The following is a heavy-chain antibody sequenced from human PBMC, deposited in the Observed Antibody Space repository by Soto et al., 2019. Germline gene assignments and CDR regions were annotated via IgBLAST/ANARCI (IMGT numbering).Heavy chain of an antibody. CDR3: ARVLRYFDWLSPYYMDV. J-gene: IGHJ6*03. Sequence: PSETLSLTCAVYGGSFSGYYWSWIRQPPGKGLEWIGEINHSGSTNYNPSLKSRVTISVDTSKNQFSLKLSSVTAADTAVYYCARVLRYFDWLSPYYMDVWGKGTTVTVSS. D-gene: IGHD3-9*01. CDR2: INHSGST. CDR1: GGSFSGYY. V-gene: IGHV4-34*01.